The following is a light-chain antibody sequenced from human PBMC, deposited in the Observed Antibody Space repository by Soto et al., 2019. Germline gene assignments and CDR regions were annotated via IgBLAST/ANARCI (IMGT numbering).Light chain of an antibody. J-gene: IGLJ2*01. CDR1: SSNIGSNT. CDR2: SNN. Sequence: SVLPQPPSSYGTPGQRVTISCSGSSSNIGSNTVNWYQQLPGTAPKLVIYSNNQRPSGVPDRFSGSKSGTSASLAISGLQSEDEADYYCVAWDDSLNGYVVFGGGTKVTVL. V-gene: IGLV1-44*01. CDR3: VAWDDSLNGYVV.